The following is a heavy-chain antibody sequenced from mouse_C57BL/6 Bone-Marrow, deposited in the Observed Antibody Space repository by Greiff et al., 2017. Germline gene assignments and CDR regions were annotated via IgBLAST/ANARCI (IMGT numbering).Heavy chain of an antibody. CDR3: ARVGYNSNYDD. V-gene: IGHV1-80*01. D-gene: IGHD2-5*01. Sequence: VQLQQSGAELVKPGASVKISCKASGYAFRSYWMNWVKQRPGKGLEWIGQIYPGDGDTNYNGKFKGKATLTADKSSSTAYMQLSSLTSEDSAVYFCARVGYNSNYDDWGQGTTLTVSS. CDR1: GYAFRSYW. J-gene: IGHJ2*01. CDR2: IYPGDGDT.